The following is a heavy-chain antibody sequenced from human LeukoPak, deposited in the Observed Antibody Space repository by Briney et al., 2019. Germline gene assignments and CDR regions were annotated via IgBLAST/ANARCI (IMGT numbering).Heavy chain of an antibody. Sequence: PSETLSLTCAVYGGSFSGYYWSWIRQPPGKGLEWIGEINHSGSTNYNLPLKSRVTISVDTSKNQFSLKLSSVPAADAAVYYCAREQHKSFDYWGQGTLVTVSS. CDR1: GGSFSGYY. V-gene: IGHV4-34*01. J-gene: IGHJ4*02. CDR2: INHSGST. CDR3: AREQHKSFDY. D-gene: IGHD1/OR15-1a*01.